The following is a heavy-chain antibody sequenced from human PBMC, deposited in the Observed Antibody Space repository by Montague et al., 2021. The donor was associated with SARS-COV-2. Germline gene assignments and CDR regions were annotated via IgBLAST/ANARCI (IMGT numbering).Heavy chain of an antibody. J-gene: IGHJ6*02. CDR2: ISGSGDKT. CDR1: GFTFSTYA. D-gene: IGHD2-15*01. CDR3: AKDLFCSGGDCYFYGMDL. V-gene: IGHV3-23*01. Sequence: SLRLSCAASGFTFSTYAMSWVRRAPGKGLEWVSPISGSGDKTYYADSVKGRFTISRDNSKNTVSLQMNSLRVEDTAVYYCAKDLFCSGGDCYFYGMDLWGQGTTVTVSS.